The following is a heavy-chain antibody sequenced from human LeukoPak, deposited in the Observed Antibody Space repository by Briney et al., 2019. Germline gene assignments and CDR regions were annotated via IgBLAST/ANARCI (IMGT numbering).Heavy chain of an antibody. J-gene: IGHJ3*02. CDR1: GGSISSGTYY. Sequence: SSETLSLTCNVSGGSISSGTYYWGWFRQPAGKGLEWIGRIYTSRSTNYNPSLKSRVTISVDTSKNQFSLRLNSVTAADTAVYYCAREDHDAFDIWGQGTMVTVSS. CDR2: IYTSRST. CDR3: AREDHDAFDI. V-gene: IGHV4-61*02.